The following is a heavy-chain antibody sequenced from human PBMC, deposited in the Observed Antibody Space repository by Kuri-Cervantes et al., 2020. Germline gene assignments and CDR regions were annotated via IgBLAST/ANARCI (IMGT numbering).Heavy chain of an antibody. CDR3: VRVGGSSAHFDY. V-gene: IGHV3-7*01. D-gene: IGHD3-10*01. J-gene: IGHJ4*02. Sequence: GESLKISCAASGFRFISYWMTWVRQAPGKGLEWVANIKQDGSEKYYVDSVKGRFTISRDNAKNSMYLQMSSLRGEDTAVYYCVRVGGSSAHFDYWGQGTLVTVSS. CDR2: IKQDGSEK. CDR1: GFRFISYW.